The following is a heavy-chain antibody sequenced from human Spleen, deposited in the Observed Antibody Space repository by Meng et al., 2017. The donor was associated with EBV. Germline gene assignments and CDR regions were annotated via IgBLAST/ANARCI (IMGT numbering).Heavy chain of an antibody. CDR1: GGSISSGGYS. V-gene: IGHV4-30-2*01. CDR2: IYHSGST. Sequence: QVQLQESGSGLVTPSQTLSLTCAVSGGSISSGGYSWSWIRQPPGKGLEWIGYIYHSGSTYYNPSLKSRVTISVDRSKNQFSLKLSSVTAADTAVYYCARGKDFDYWGQGTLVTVSS. CDR3: ARGKDFDY. J-gene: IGHJ4*02.